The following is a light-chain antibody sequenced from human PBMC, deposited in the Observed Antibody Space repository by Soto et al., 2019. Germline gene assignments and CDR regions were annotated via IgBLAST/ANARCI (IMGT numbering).Light chain of an antibody. CDR2: DVS. V-gene: IGKV1-5*01. J-gene: IGKJ1*01. Sequence: DIQMTQSPSSLSASVGASVTIPCRASQSVGNWLAWYQHKPGKDPTLLIYDVSSLERGLPSRFSGSGSGTEFTLTISRLQPDDFATYYCQQSDSYSWTFGQGTKLDIK. CDR1: QSVGNW. CDR3: QQSDSYSWT.